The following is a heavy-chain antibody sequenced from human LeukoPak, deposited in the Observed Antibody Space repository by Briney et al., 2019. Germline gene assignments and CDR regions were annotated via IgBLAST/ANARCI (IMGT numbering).Heavy chain of an antibody. J-gene: IGHJ6*03. D-gene: IGHD5-18*01. CDR3: ARGFPHSYGVYFYYYMDV. Sequence: PSETLSLTCAVYGGSFSGYYWGWIRQPPGKGLEWIGEINRSGSTNYNPSLKSRVTISVDTSKNQFSLNLSSVTAADTAVYYCARGFPHSYGVYFYYYMDVWGKGTMVTVSS. CDR1: GGSFSGYY. V-gene: IGHV4-34*01. CDR2: INRSGST.